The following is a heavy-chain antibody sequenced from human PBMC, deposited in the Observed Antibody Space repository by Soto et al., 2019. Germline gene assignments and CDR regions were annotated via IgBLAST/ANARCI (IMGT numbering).Heavy chain of an antibody. CDR3: ARTAAAGTVAEYFQH. Sequence: GGSLRLSCAASGFTFSSYNMNWVRQAPGKGLEWVSSISSSSSYIYYADSVKGRFTISRDNAKNSLYLQMNSLRAEDTAVYYCARTAAAGTVAEYFQHWGQGTLVTVSS. V-gene: IGHV3-21*01. D-gene: IGHD6-13*01. CDR2: ISSSSSYI. CDR1: GFTFSSYN. J-gene: IGHJ1*01.